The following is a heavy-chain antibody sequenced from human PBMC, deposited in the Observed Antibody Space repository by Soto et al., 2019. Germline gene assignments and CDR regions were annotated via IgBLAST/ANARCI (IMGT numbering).Heavy chain of an antibody. Sequence: QVQLVESGGGVVQPGRSLRLSCAASGFTFSSYGMHWVRQAPGKGLEWVAVISYDGSNKYYADSVKGRFTISRDNSKNTLYQQMNRLRAEDTAEYYCAKDVWYCSGGSCDSTFDYWGQGTLVSVSS. J-gene: IGHJ4*02. V-gene: IGHV3-30*18. CDR1: GFTFSSYG. CDR3: AKDVWYCSGGSCDSTFDY. D-gene: IGHD2-15*01. CDR2: ISYDGSNK.